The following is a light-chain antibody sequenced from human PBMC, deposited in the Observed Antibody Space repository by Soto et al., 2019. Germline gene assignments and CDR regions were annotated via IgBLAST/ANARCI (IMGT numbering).Light chain of an antibody. J-gene: IGKJ1*01. CDR3: QQYNNYST. V-gene: IGKV1-5*01. CDR2: DAS. Sequence: DIQMTQSPSTLSASVGDRVTITCRASQSISDWLAWFQLKPGKAPKLLIYDASSLESGVPSRFSGSGPGTEFTLTISSLQPDDFATYYCQQYNNYSTFGQGTKVDIK. CDR1: QSISDW.